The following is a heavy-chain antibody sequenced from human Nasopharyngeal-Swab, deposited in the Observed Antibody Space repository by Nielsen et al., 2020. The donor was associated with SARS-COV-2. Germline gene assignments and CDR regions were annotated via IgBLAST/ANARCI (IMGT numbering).Heavy chain of an antibody. Sequence: WIRQPPGKGLEWVAVIWYDGSNKYYADPVEGRFTISRDNSKNTLYLQMNSLRAEDTAVYYCARDVIAVAGTLNWFDPWGQGTLVTVSS. D-gene: IGHD6-19*01. CDR2: IWYDGSNK. CDR3: ARDVIAVAGTLNWFDP. J-gene: IGHJ5*02. V-gene: IGHV3-33*01.